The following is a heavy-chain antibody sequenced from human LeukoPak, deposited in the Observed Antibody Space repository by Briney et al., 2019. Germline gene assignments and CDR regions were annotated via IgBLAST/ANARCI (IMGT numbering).Heavy chain of an antibody. J-gene: IGHJ4*02. Sequence: SETLSLTCTVSGGSISSSSYYWGWIRQPPGKGLEGIVSNYYSGSTYYNPSLKRRVTISIDTSKNQFSLKLGSVTAADTAVYYCVRDDAMYASGWYRYFDSWGQGTLVSVSS. CDR1: GGSISSSSYY. CDR3: VRDDAMYASGWYRYFDS. V-gene: IGHV4-39*07. D-gene: IGHD6-19*01. CDR2: NYYSGST.